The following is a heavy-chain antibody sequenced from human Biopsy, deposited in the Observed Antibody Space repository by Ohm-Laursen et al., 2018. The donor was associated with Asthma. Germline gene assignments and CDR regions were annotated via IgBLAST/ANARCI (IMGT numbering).Heavy chain of an antibody. D-gene: IGHD3-3*01. V-gene: IGHV3-30*18. Sequence: SLRLSCAASGFTFSSYGMYWARQAPGKGLEWVAVISYDGSNKYYADSVKGRFTISRGNSKNTLYLQMNSLRAEDTAVYYCAKDTEGRYDFWSGLSYNYYGMDVWGQGTTVTVSS. CDR2: ISYDGSNK. J-gene: IGHJ6*02. CDR1: GFTFSSYG. CDR3: AKDTEGRYDFWSGLSYNYYGMDV.